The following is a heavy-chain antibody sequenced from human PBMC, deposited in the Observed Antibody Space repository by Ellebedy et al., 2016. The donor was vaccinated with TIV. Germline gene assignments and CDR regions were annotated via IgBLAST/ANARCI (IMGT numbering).Heavy chain of an antibody. V-gene: IGHV1-18*01. CDR3: ARAIPLLHIAAAGNLDY. CDR2: ISAYNGNT. CDR1: GYTFTSYG. D-gene: IGHD6-13*01. J-gene: IGHJ4*02. Sequence: ASVKVSCXASGYTFTSYGISWVRQAPGQGLEWMGWISAYNGNTNYAQKLQGRVTMTTDTSTSTAYMELRSLRSDDTAVYYCARAIPLLHIAAAGNLDYWGQGTLVTVSS.